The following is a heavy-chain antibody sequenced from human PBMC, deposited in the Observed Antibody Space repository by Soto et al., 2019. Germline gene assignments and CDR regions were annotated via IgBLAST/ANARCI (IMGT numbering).Heavy chain of an antibody. J-gene: IGHJ4*02. D-gene: IGHD3-16*01. V-gene: IGHV3-7*01. Sequence: GGSLRLSCAVSGFNVMSYWMSWVRQAPGKGLEWVASVKEDGSELYYLHSVRGRFSISRDSAGNALHLTMNYLSAEDTGVYFCARDIGFDYVNWGQGSPVTVSS. CDR1: GFNVMSYW. CDR3: ARDIGFDYVN. CDR2: VKEDGSEL.